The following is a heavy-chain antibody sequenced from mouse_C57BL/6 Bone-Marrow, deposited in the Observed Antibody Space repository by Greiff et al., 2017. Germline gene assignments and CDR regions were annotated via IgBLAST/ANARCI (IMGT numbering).Heavy chain of an antibody. CDR3: ARGYGSSYVRENYFDY. Sequence: QVQLQQPGAELVKPGASVKLSCKASGYTFTSYWMHWVKQRPGRGLEWIGRIDPNSGGTKYNEKFKSKDTLTVDKPSSTAYMQLSSLTSEDSAVYYCARGYGSSYVRENYFDYWGQGTTLTVSS. CDR1: GYTFTSYW. CDR2: IDPNSGGT. J-gene: IGHJ2*01. D-gene: IGHD1-1*01. V-gene: IGHV1-72*01.